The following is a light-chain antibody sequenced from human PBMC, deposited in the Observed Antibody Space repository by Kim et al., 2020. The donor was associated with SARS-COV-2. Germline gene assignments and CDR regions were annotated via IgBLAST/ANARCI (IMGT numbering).Light chain of an antibody. V-gene: IGKV1-39*01. CDR1: ETINSY. CDR3: QQTYSIIST. J-gene: IGKJ1*01. Sequence: DIQMIQSPSSLSATVGDRVTITCRASETINSYLNWYQQKPGKAPKILISAASSLQSGVPSRFSGSGSGTDFTLTILSLQPEDFGTYYCQQTYSIISTFGQGTKVDIK. CDR2: AAS.